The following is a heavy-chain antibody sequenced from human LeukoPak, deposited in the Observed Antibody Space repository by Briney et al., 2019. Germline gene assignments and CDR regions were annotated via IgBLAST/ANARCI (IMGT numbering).Heavy chain of an antibody. Sequence: GGSLRLSCAASGFTFDDYGMTWVRQAPGRGLEWVSGINWNGGSTGYADSVKGRFTISRDNAKNTLYLQMNSLRAEDTAVYYCARGRCSSTSFFPDYWGQGTLVSVSS. CDR3: ARGRCSSTSFFPDY. CDR2: INWNGGST. CDR1: GFTFDDYG. D-gene: IGHD2-2*01. V-gene: IGHV3-20*04. J-gene: IGHJ4*02.